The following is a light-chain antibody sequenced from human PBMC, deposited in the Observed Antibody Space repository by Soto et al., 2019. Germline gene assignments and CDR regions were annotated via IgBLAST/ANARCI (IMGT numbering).Light chain of an antibody. V-gene: IGLV1-47*01. CDR2: RGN. J-gene: IGLJ1*01. CDR3: VAWDDSLSGYV. Sequence: QSVLTQPPPVSGTPGQRVNISCSGSSSNIGRDYVYWYQQFPGTAPKLLIYRGNQRPSGVPDRFSGSKSGTSASLAISGLRSDDESDYYCVAWDDSLSGYVFGTGTKLTVL. CDR1: SSNIGRDY.